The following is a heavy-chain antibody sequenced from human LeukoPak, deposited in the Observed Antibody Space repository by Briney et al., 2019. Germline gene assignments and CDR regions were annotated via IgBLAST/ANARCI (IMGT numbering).Heavy chain of an antibody. Sequence: GGSLRLSCAASGFTFSSYEMNWVRQAPGKGLEWVSYISSSGSTIYYADSVKGRFTISRDNAKNSLYLQMNSLRAEDTAVYYCAKESAAMGPFYFDLWGRGTLVTVSS. J-gene: IGHJ2*01. V-gene: IGHV3-48*03. CDR1: GFTFSSYE. D-gene: IGHD2-2*01. CDR3: AKESAAMGPFYFDL. CDR2: ISSSGSTI.